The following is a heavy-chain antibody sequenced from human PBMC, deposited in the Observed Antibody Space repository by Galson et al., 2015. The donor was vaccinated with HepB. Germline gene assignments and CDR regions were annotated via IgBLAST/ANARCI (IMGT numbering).Heavy chain of an antibody. J-gene: IGHJ5*02. CDR3: ARGALVVVVDATQNNWFDP. CDR2: INAYTRKT. D-gene: IGHD2-15*01. CDR1: GYTFSSYS. Sequence: SVKVSCKASGYTFSSYSITWVRQAPGQGLEWMGWINAYTRKTNYARQLQGRVTMTTDTSTSTAYMELRSLRSDDTAVYYCARGALVVVVDATQNNWFDPWGQGTLVTVSS. V-gene: IGHV1-18*01.